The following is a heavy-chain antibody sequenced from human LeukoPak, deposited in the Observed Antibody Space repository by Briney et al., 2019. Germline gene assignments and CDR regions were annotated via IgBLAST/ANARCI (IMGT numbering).Heavy chain of an antibody. CDR2: IYSGGST. D-gene: IGHD6-13*01. J-gene: IGHJ4*02. V-gene: IGHV3-66*01. Sequence: GGSLRFSCAASGFTVSSNYMSWVRQAPGKGLEWVSVIYSGGSTYYADSVKGRFTISRDNSKNTLYLQMNSLRAEDTAVYYCASNKYSSSWYTDYWGQGTLVTVSS. CDR3: ASNKYSSSWYTDY. CDR1: GFTVSSNY.